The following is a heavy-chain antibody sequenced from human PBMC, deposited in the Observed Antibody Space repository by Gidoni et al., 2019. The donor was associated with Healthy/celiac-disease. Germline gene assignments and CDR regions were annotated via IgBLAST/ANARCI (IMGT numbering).Heavy chain of an antibody. CDR1: GVTFSSYS. CDR3: ATTTVVTSFGF. J-gene: IGHJ4*02. Sequence: EVQRVESGGGLVKPGGARRLSCAASGVTFSSYSMNWVRQAPGKGLELVSSLSSCSSYLYYAVSFKGRFPLSRDNAQNSLYLQMHRLRAEDTALYYFATTTVVTSFGFWGQGTLVPVSS. D-gene: IGHD4-17*01. CDR2: LSSCSSYL. V-gene: IGHV3-21*01.